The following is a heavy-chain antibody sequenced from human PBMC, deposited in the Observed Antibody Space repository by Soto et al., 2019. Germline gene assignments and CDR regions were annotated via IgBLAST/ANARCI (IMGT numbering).Heavy chain of an antibody. CDR2: INPSGGST. V-gene: IGHV1-46*01. CDR3: ARQAGIAAAGTLYYYVMDF. Sequence: GASVTVSCKASGYTFTSYDINWVRQAPGQELEWMGIINPSGGSTSYAQKFKGRVTMTRYTSTSTVYMELSSLRPEDTAVYYCARQAGIAAAGTLYYYVMDFWVQGTTVTAP. CDR1: GYTFTSYD. J-gene: IGHJ6*02. D-gene: IGHD6-13*01.